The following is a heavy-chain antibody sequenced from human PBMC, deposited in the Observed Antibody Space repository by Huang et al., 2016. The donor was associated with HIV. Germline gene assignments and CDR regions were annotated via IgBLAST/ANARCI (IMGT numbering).Heavy chain of an antibody. CDR3: AMSLRYQYDSRSYWGRYFDY. CDR1: GGSFSDQL. D-gene: IGHD3-16*01. J-gene: IGHJ4*02. V-gene: IGHV1-69*01. Sequence: QVQLEQSGPAVRKPGSSVKVSCQASGGSFSDQLSSWVRQAPGQRLEWMGGIIPLFRAPAYAQKLKVRVTMTADESTATIYMELNSLTSEDTAVYYCAMSLRYQYDSRSYWGRYFDYWGQGTLVTVSS. CDR2: IIPLFRAP.